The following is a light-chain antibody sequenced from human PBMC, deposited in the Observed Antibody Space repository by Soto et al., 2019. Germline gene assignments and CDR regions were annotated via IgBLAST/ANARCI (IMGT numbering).Light chain of an antibody. V-gene: IGKV4-1*01. CDR1: QSVLYSSNNKNY. J-gene: IGKJ1*01. CDR3: QQYYSPTWT. Sequence: DIVMTQSPDSLAVSLGERATINCKSSQSVLYSSNNKNYLAWYQQKPGQPPKLLIYWASTRESGVPDRFSGSGSGTDFTLTISSLQAEDVAVYYCQQYYSPTWTFXQGTKVDIK. CDR2: WAS.